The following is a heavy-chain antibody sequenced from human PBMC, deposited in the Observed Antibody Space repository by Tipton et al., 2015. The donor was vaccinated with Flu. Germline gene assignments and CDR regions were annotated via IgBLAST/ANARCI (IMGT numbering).Heavy chain of an antibody. CDR2: VYYTGST. Sequence: LSLTCTVSGGSIRGYYWNWIRQFPGKGLEWIGFVYYTGSTNYKSSLKSRVTISTDTSTNQVSLKMNFVIAADTAVYYCARGPPGPSIRAYYFDIWGQGALVTVSS. D-gene: IGHD2-21*01. CDR1: GGSIRGYY. J-gene: IGHJ4*02. CDR3: ARGPPGPSIRAYYFDI. V-gene: IGHV4-59*01.